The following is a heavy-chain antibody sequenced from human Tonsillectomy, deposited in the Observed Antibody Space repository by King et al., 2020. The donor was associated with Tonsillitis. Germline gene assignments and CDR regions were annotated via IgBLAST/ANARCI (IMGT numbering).Heavy chain of an antibody. D-gene: IGHD3-3*01. CDR3: AKRGEGSGPYYFDY. CDR2: ISGSGGST. Sequence: VQLVESGGGLVQPEGSLRLSCAASGFTFSIYAMNWVRQAPGKGLEWVSAISGSGGSTYYADSVKGRFTTSRDNSKNTLYLQMNSLRAEDTAVYYCAKRGEGSGPYYFDYWGQGTLVTVSS. CDR1: GFTFSIYA. V-gene: IGHV3-23*04. J-gene: IGHJ4*02.